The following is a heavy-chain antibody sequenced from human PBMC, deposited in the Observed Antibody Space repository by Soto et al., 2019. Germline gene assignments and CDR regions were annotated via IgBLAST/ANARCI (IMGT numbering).Heavy chain of an antibody. J-gene: IGHJ1*01. D-gene: IGHD3-16*02. CDR1: GFTFSNAW. Sequence: GGSLRLSCAASGFTFSNAWMSWVRQAPGKGLEWVGRIKSKTDGGTTDYAAPVKGRFTISRDDSKNTLYLQMNSLKTEDTAVYYCTTGPKSLIVGGVIVRKFQHWGQGTLVTVSS. CDR2: IKSKTDGGTT. CDR3: TTGPKSLIVGGVIVRKFQH. V-gene: IGHV3-15*01.